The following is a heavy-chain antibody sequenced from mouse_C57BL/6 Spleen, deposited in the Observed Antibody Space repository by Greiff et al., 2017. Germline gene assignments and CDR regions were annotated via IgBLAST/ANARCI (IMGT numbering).Heavy chain of an antibody. Sequence: EVKVVESGGGLVKPGGSLKLSCAASGFTFSDYGMHWVRQAPEKGLEWVAYISSGSSTIYYADTVKGRFTFSRDNAKNTLFLQMTSLRSEDTAMYYCARQNYYGSRDAMDYWGQGTSVTVSS. CDR3: ARQNYYGSRDAMDY. CDR1: GFTFSDYG. V-gene: IGHV5-17*01. J-gene: IGHJ4*01. D-gene: IGHD1-1*01. CDR2: ISSGSSTI.